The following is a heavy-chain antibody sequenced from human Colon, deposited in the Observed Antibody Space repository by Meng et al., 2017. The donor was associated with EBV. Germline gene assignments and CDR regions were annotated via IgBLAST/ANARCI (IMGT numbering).Heavy chain of an antibody. D-gene: IGHD3-10*01. CDR3: ARRRGGSGRDC. J-gene: IGHJ4*02. Sequence: PPQPDSGPGLVKPSETLSLTCTVSGGYISSNGYYWDWVRQPPGKGLEWIGAIYHSGSTSYNPSLQSRVTMFVDTSKNQFSLMLTSVTATDTAVYYCARRRGGSGRDCWGQGTLVTVSS. CDR1: GGYISSNGYY. V-gene: IGHV4-39*01. CDR2: IYHSGST.